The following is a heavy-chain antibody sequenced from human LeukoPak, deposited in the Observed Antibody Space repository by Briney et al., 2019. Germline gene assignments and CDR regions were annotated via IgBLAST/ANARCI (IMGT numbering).Heavy chain of an antibody. CDR3: AHRRSDYYDSSGYYYVRGPFDY. CDR2: IYWNDDK. D-gene: IGHD3-22*01. J-gene: IGHJ4*02. CDR1: GFSLSPSGVG. Sequence: SGPTLVKPTQTLTLTCTFSGFSLSPSGVGVGWIRQPPGKALERLALIYWNDDKRYSPSLKSRLTITKDTSKNQVVLTMTNMDPVDTATYYCAHRRSDYYDSSGYYYVRGPFDYWGQGTLVTVSS. V-gene: IGHV2-5*01.